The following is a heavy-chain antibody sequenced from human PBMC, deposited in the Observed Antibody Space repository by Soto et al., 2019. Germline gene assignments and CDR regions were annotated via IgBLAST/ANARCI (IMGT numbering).Heavy chain of an antibody. J-gene: IGHJ6*02. V-gene: IGHV3-30*04. D-gene: IGHD2-15*01. CDR2: ISYDGRNK. CDR3: ARDFSYCSGGSCYYYGMDX. Sequence: GGSLRLSCAASGFTFSSCAMHWVRQAPGKGLEWVAFISYDGRNKYYADSVKGRFTISRDNSKNTLYLQMNSLRAEETAVYYCARDFSYCSGGSCYYYGMDXWGQGTTVTVS. CDR1: GFTFSSCA.